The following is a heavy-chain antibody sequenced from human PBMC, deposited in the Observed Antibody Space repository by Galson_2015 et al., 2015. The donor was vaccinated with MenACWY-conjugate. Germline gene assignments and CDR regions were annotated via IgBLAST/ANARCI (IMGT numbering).Heavy chain of an antibody. D-gene: IGHD4-17*01. CDR3: ARLDYSDQFDY. CDR2: IYHIGST. CDR1: GGSISSHY. V-gene: IGHV4-59*11. Sequence: ETLSLTCAVSGGSISSHYWSWIRQPPGKGLEWIGYIYHIGSTKYNPSPKSRVIISVDTSKNQFSLRLSSVTAADTAMYYCARLDYSDQFDYWGQGTLVAVSS. J-gene: IGHJ4*02.